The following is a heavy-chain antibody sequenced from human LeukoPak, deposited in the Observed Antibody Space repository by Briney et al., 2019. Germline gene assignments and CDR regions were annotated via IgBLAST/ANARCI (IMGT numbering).Heavy chain of an antibody. CDR2: ISSSGSTI. J-gene: IGHJ3*02. CDR1: GFTFSSYE. V-gene: IGHV3-48*03. CDR3: AREWCSGGSCQSAFDI. D-gene: IGHD2-15*01. Sequence: GGSLRLSCAASGFTFSSYEMNWVRQAPGKGLEWVSYISSSGSTIYYADSVKGRFTISRDNAKNSLYLQMNSPRAEDTAVYYCAREWCSGGSCQSAFDIWGQGTMVTVSS.